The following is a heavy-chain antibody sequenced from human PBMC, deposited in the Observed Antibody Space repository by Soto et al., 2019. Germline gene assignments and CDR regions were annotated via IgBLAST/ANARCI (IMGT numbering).Heavy chain of an antibody. V-gene: IGHV3-30*18. J-gene: IGHJ4*02. CDR3: AKDFAVVAATRGEPYYYFDY. CDR2: ISYDGSNK. Sequence: GESLKISCAASGFTFSSYGMHWVRQAPGKGLEWVAVISYDGSNKYYADSVKGRFTISRDNSKNTLYLKMNSLRAEDTAVYYCAKDFAVVAATRGEPYYYFDYWGQGTLVTVSS. CDR1: GFTFSSYG. D-gene: IGHD2-15*01.